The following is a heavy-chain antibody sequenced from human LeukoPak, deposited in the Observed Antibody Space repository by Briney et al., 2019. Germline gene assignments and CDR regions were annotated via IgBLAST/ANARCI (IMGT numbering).Heavy chain of an antibody. CDR3: ARDHDWAFDL. Sequence: PGGSLRLSCEASGSPFGSYVMSWVRQAPGEGLEWIAYINHNAEMIFYPDFVKGRFTISRDNAKSSLYLQMNALRYEDTAIYYCARDHDWAFDLWGQGTLVTVSS. CDR2: INHNAEMI. D-gene: IGHD3-9*01. V-gene: IGHV3-48*02. J-gene: IGHJ4*02. CDR1: GSPFGSYV.